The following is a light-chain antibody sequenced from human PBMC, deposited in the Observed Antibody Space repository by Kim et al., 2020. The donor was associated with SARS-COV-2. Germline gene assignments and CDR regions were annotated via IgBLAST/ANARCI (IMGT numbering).Light chain of an antibody. J-gene: IGLJ1*01. CDR1: GSEVGGSKQ. V-gene: IGLV2-11*01. Sequence: PGESGTSSCTGTGSEVGGSKQVSWPQHPPGKAPKVIIKDANKRRSGVPDGCSGSKSGNTASLTSSGLQAEDEAYYYCCSYATNIYVFGTGTKVTVL. CDR3: CSYATNIYV. CDR2: DAN.